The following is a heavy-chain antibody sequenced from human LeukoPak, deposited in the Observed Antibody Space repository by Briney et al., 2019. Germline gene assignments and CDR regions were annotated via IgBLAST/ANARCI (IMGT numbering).Heavy chain of an antibody. Sequence: GGSLRLSCAVSGFTFSSYWMSWVRQAPGKGLEWVANIKQDGSEKYYVDSVKGRFTISRDNAKNSLYLQMNSLRAEDTAVYYCARSRYFDYWGQGTLVTVSS. CDR3: ARSRYFDY. V-gene: IGHV3-7*01. CDR1: GFTFSSYW. CDR2: IKQDGSEK. D-gene: IGHD1-14*01. J-gene: IGHJ4*02.